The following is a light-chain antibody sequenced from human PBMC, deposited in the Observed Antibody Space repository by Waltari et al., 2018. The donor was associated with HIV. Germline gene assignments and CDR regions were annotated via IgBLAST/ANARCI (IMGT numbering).Light chain of an antibody. CDR2: DVS. Sequence: QSALTQPASVSGSPGQSMTISCTGTSSDVGGYNFVSWYQQHPGRAPKLVIYDVSKRPSGVSSRFSGSKSGNTASLTISGLRAEDEADYYCSSYAAGTTYVFGTGTTVTVL. J-gene: IGLJ1*01. CDR3: SSYAAGTTYV. V-gene: IGLV2-14*03. CDR1: SSDVGGYNF.